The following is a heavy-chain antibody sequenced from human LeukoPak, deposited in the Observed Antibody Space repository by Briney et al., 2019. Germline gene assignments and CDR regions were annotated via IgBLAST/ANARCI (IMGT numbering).Heavy chain of an antibody. CDR3: ARGPLGRWVTIDY. J-gene: IGHJ4*02. CDR2: IYYSGST. CDR1: GGSISSYY. D-gene: IGHD4-23*01. Sequence: SETLSLTCTVSGGSISSYYWSWIRQPPGKGLEWIGYIYYSGSTNYNPSLKSRVTISVDTSKNQFSLKLSSETAADTAVYYCARGPLGRWVTIDYWGQGALVTVSS. V-gene: IGHV4-59*01.